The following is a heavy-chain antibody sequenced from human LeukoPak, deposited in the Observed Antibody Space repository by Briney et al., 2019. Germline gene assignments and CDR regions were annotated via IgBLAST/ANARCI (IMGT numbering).Heavy chain of an antibody. D-gene: IGHD3-9*01. CDR1: GFTFSSYG. CDR2: ISHDGTNI. Sequence: GGSLRLSCAASGFTFSSYGMHWVRQAPGKGLEWVAAISHDGTNIHYAESVKGRFTISRDNSKNMLYLQMNSLRAEDTALYYCAETGPTDYWGQGTLVTVSS. V-gene: IGHV3-30*03. CDR3: AETGPTDY. J-gene: IGHJ4*02.